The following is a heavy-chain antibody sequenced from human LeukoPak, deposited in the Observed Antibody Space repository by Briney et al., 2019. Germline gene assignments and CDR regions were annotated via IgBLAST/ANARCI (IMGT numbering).Heavy chain of an antibody. CDR2: IRSKANTYAT. CDR3: ASPRGSTDGYNDDY. Sequence: PGGSLRLSCAASGFTFSSSAMHWVRQASGKGLEWVGRIRSKANTYATAYAASVKGRFTISRDDSKNTAYLQMNSLKTEDTAVYYCASPRGSTDGYNDDYWGQGTLVTVSS. CDR1: GFTFSSSA. J-gene: IGHJ4*02. D-gene: IGHD5-24*01. V-gene: IGHV3-73*01.